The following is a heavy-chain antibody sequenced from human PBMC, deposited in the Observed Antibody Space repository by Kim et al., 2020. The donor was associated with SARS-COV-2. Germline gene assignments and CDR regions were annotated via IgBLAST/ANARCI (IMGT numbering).Heavy chain of an antibody. CDR1: GGSISSYY. V-gene: IGHV4-59*01. Sequence: SETLSLTCTVSGGSISSYYWSWIRQPPGKGLEWIGYIYYSGSTNYNPSLKSRVTISVDTSKNQFSLKLSSVTAADTAVYYCARVMRHTLWFGDPNDAFDIWGQGTMVTVSS. J-gene: IGHJ3*02. CDR3: ARVMRHTLWFGDPNDAFDI. D-gene: IGHD3-10*01. CDR2: IYYSGST.